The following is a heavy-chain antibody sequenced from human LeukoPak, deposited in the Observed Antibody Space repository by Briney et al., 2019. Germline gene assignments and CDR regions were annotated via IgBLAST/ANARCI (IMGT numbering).Heavy chain of an antibody. V-gene: IGHV4-39*01. J-gene: IGHJ4*02. Sequence: SETLSLTCTVSGGSISSSTYYWGWIRQPPGKGLEWIGSIYYSGSTYYNPSLKSRVTISVDTSKNQFSLKLSSVTAADTAGYYFARLTSGSYRLAFDYWGQGTLVTVSS. CDR1: GGSISSSTYY. CDR3: ARLTSGSYRLAFDY. CDR2: IYYSGST. D-gene: IGHD1-26*01.